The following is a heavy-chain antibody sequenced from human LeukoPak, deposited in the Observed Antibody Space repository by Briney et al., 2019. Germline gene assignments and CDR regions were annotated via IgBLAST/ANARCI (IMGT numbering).Heavy chain of an antibody. Sequence: GASVKVSCKASGGTFSSYAISWVRQAPGQGLEWMGGIIPIFGTANYAQKFQGRVTITTDESTSTAYTGLSSLRSEDTAVYYCASPRWNHYYDSSGYYFPFDYWGQGTLVTVSS. D-gene: IGHD3-22*01. CDR2: IIPIFGTA. J-gene: IGHJ4*02. CDR1: GGTFSSYA. CDR3: ASPRWNHYYDSSGYYFPFDY. V-gene: IGHV1-69*05.